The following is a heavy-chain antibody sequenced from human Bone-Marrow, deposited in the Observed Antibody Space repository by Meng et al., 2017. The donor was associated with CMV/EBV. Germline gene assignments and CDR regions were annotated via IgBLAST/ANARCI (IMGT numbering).Heavy chain of an antibody. CDR3: ASGSYFYGFDY. J-gene: IGHJ4*02. Sequence: SWKASGGTFSSHAIRWVRQGPGEELEWMGGSIHIFGTANYAQKFQGRAKITADKSTSTAYMELSSLRSEDTAVYYCASGSYFYGFDYWGQGTLVTVSS. CDR1: GGTFSSHA. CDR2: SIHIFGTA. V-gene: IGHV1-69*06. D-gene: IGHD1-26*01.